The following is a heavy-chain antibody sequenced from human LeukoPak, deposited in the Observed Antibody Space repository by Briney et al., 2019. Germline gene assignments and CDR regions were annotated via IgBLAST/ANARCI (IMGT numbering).Heavy chain of an antibody. V-gene: IGHV4-38-2*01. J-gene: IGHJ4*02. Sequence: SETLSLTCEVSDYSISSGYYWGWIPQPPGKGLEGIGSIYHSGSTYSNPSLKSRVTISVDTSNNQFSLKLTSVTAADTAVYYCARSGYSSAWSFDYWGQGTLVTVSS. CDR2: IYHSGST. D-gene: IGHD6-19*01. CDR3: ARSGYSSAWSFDY. CDR1: DYSISSGYY.